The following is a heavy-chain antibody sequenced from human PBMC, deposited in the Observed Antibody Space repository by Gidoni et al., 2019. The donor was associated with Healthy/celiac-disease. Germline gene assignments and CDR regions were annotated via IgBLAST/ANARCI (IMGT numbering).Heavy chain of an antibody. CDR2: VDPEDCET. CDR1: GSPFTDYY. CDR3: ATGRSETFDY. Sequence: EVQLVQSGAEGKKPGATGKISCKVSGSPFTDYYMHWVQQAPGKGLGWMGLVDPEDCETIYAEKFQGRVTITADTSTDTAYMELSSLRSGDTAVYYCATGRSETFDYWGQGTLVTVSS. V-gene: IGHV1-69-2*01. D-gene: IGHD6-19*01. J-gene: IGHJ4*02.